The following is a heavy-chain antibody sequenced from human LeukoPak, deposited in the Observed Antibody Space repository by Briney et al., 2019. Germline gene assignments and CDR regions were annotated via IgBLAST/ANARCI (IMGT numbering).Heavy chain of an antibody. D-gene: IGHD3-10*01. V-gene: IGHV1-2*02. J-gene: IGHJ4*02. CDR2: INPDSGGT. CDR1: GYTFTGYY. CDR3: ATLGSVSMVYDY. Sequence: ASVKVSCKASGYTFTGYYIHWVRQAPGQGLEWMGWINPDSGGTNYAQNFQGRVTMTRDTSISTAYMELNRLRSDDTAVYYCATLGSVSMVYDYWGQGTLVTVSS.